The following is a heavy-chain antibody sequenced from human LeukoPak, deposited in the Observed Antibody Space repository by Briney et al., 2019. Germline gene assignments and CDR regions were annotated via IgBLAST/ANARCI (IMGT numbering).Heavy chain of an antibody. Sequence: GGSLRLSCAASGFIFSKYWMTWVRQAPGKGLEWVANIKRDGSVIHYVDSVKGRFTISRDNAKNSLYLQMDSLRAEDTAVYYCAKKGDPHLLPVLWGQGTLVTVSS. D-gene: IGHD3-16*01. CDR2: IKRDGSVI. CDR3: AKKGDPHLLPVL. V-gene: IGHV3-7*03. J-gene: IGHJ4*02. CDR1: GFIFSKYW.